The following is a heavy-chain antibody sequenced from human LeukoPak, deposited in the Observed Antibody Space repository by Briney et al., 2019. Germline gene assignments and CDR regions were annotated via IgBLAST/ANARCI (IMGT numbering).Heavy chain of an antibody. CDR3: SGGMATKGF. V-gene: IGHV3-9*01. CDR2: ISWNSGSI. D-gene: IGHD5-24*01. J-gene: IGHJ4*02. Sequence: GGSLRLSCAASGFTFDDYAMHWVRQAPGKGLEWVSGISWNSGSIGYADSVKGRFTISRDNSKNTLYLQMNSLRAEDTAVYYCSGGMATKGFWGQGTLVTVSS. CDR1: GFTFDDYA.